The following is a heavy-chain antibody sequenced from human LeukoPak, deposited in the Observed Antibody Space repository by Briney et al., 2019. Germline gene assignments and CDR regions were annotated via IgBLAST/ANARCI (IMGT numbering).Heavy chain of an antibody. J-gene: IGHJ3*02. CDR2: IYYSGST. CDR1: GGSISSSSYY. V-gene: IGHV4-61*01. D-gene: IGHD3-10*01. Sequence: NTSETLSLTCTVSGGSISSSSYYWGWIRQPPGKGLEWIGYIYYSGSTNYNPSLKSRVTISVDTSKNQFSLQLSSVTAADTAVYSCARDWGLLWFGELLSGAFDIWGQGTMVTVSS. CDR3: ARDWGLLWFGELLSGAFDI.